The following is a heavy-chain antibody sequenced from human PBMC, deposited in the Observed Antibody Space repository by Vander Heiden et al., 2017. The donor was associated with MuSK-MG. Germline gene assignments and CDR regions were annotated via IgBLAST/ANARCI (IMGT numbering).Heavy chain of an antibody. CDR3: AKGRSWYYYGMDV. V-gene: IGHV3-23*01. CDR2: ISGSGSST. Sequence: EVQLLESGGDLVQPGVSLRPSRADSGFPFSTYAMSWVRQGPGKGLEWVSGISGSGSSTYYIDSVKGQFTISRDNSKNTLFLQMNSLRVEDTAVYYCAKGRSWYYYGMDVWGQGTTVTVSS. J-gene: IGHJ6*02. CDR1: GFPFSTYA.